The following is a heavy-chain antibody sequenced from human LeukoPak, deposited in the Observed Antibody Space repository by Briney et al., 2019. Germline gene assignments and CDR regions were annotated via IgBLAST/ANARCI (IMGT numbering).Heavy chain of an antibody. V-gene: IGHV4-39*07. CDR3: ASPPPYSSSWYYFDY. CDR2: VYYSGSA. D-gene: IGHD6-13*01. Sequence: PSETLSLTCTVSGGSISSSGYYWSWIRQTPGKGLEWIGTVYYSGSAYYNPSLKSRVTISVDTSKNQFSLKLSSVTAADTAVYYCASPPPYSSSWYYFDYWGQGTLVTVSS. J-gene: IGHJ4*02. CDR1: GGSISSSGYY.